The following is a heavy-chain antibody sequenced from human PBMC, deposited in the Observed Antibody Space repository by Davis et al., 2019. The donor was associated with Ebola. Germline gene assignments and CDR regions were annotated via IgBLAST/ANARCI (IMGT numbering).Heavy chain of an antibody. J-gene: IGHJ5*02. Sequence: ASVKVSCKASGYTSSDYGISWVRQAPGQGLEWMGWIRTSNGETKLAQNLQGRVTMTTDRSTSTVYMDLRSLTSDDTAVYYCARDWDCTGGSCRNCFDPWGQGTQVIVSA. CDR1: GYTSSDYG. CDR2: IRTSNGET. CDR3: ARDWDCTGGSCRNCFDP. D-gene: IGHD2-15*01. V-gene: IGHV1-18*01.